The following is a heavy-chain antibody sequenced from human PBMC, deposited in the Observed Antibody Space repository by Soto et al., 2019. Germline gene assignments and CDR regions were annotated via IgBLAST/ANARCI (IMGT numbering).Heavy chain of an antibody. Sequence: VGSLRLSCAASGLPFSSYAMSWVRQAPGKGLEWVSAISGSGGSTYYADSVKGRFTISRDNSKNTLYLQMNSLRAEDTAVYYCAREYSGQSTEHDAFDIWSQGTIVTVSS. V-gene: IGHV3-23*01. J-gene: IGHJ3*02. CDR2: ISGSGGST. CDR1: GLPFSSYA. D-gene: IGHD5-12*01. CDR3: AREYSGQSTEHDAFDI.